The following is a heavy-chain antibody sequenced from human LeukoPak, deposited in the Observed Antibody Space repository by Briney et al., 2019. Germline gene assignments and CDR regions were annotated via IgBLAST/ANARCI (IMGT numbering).Heavy chain of an antibody. Sequence: GGSLRLSCAASGFTFSSYWMSWARQAPGKGLEWVANIKEDGSETYYVDSVKGRFTISRDNAKNSLYLQMNSLRAEDMAVYYCARSVNLDYWGQGTLVTVSS. V-gene: IGHV3-7*01. J-gene: IGHJ4*02. CDR2: IKEDGSET. CDR1: GFTFSSYW. CDR3: ARSVNLDY.